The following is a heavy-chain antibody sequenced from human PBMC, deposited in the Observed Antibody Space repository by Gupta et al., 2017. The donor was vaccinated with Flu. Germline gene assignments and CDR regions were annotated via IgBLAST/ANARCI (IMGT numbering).Heavy chain of an antibody. J-gene: IGHJ4*02. CDR1: GFMFGSYR. V-gene: IGHV3-7*01. CDR3: ARNRGWEQFDY. D-gene: IGHD5-24*01. CDR2: INEDGSGK. Sequence: EVQLVESGGGLVQPGGSLRLSCDASGFMFGSYRMDWVRQAPGKGLEWVANINEDGSGKNYVDSVKGRFTISRDNTKNSVFLQMNTLRADDTAVYYCARNRGWEQFDYWGQGALVTVSS.